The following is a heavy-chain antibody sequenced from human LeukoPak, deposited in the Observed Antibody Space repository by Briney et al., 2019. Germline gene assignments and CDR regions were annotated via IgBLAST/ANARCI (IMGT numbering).Heavy chain of an antibody. CDR3: ATDIVVVPAASQESAGNDY. CDR1: GYTFTSYG. Sequence: ASVKVSCQASGYTFTSYGISWVRQAPGQGLEWMGWISAYNGNTNYAQKLQGRVTMTTDTSTSTDYMELRSLRSDDTAVYYCATDIVVVPAASQESAGNDYWGQGTLVTVSS. D-gene: IGHD2-2*01. CDR2: ISAYNGNT. J-gene: IGHJ4*02. V-gene: IGHV1-18*01.